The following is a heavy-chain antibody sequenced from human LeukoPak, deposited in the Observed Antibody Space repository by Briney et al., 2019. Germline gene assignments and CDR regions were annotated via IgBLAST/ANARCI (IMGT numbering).Heavy chain of an antibody. V-gene: IGHV4-39*01. J-gene: IGHJ5*02. CDR3: ARRTSRGRFDP. CDR2: IYYSGST. Sequence: SETLSLTCTVSGDSISTSGYLWGWIRQPPGKGLEWIGTIYYSGSTYYNPSLKSRVTISVDTSKNQFSLKLSSVTAADTAVYYCARRTSRGRFDPWGQGTLVTVSS. CDR1: GDSISTSGYL. D-gene: IGHD1-1*01.